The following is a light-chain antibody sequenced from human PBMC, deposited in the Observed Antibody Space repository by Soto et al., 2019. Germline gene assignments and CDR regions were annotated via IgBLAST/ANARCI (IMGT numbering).Light chain of an antibody. V-gene: IGKV3-20*01. J-gene: IGKJ2*01. CDR1: QSVSSKY. CDR3: QHYDVARRT. Sequence: DTVLTQSPGTVSLSPGDRATLSCRTRQSVSSKYLAWYQHKHGHAPSLHISGVFNRATGIPDRFSGRWSGPDFTLTISGLEPEDSAVYSCQHYDVARRTFGKGTKLEIK. CDR2: GVF.